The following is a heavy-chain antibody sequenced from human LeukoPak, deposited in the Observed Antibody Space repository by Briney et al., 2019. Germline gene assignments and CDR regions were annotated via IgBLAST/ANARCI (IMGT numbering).Heavy chain of an antibody. CDR1: GYTFTSYG. J-gene: IGHJ6*03. Sequence: ASVKVSCKASGYTFTSYGISWVRQAPGQGLEWMGWISAYNGNTNYAQKLQGRVTMTTDTSTSTAYMELRSLRSDDTAVYFCARDWGVEARPGYMDVWGKGTTVTVSS. CDR2: ISAYNGNT. D-gene: IGHD6-6*01. V-gene: IGHV1-18*01. CDR3: ARDWGVEARPGYMDV.